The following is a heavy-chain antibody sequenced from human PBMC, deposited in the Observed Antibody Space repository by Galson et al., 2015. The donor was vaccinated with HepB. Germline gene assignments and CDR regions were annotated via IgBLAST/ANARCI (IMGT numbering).Heavy chain of an antibody. Sequence: SVKVSCKASGYTFTSYGISWVRQAPGQGLEWVGWISAYNGNTNYAQKLQGRVTMTTDTSTSTAYMELRSLRSDDTAVYYCARGRDGGFGELLYYFDYWGQGTLVTVSS. J-gene: IGHJ4*02. CDR2: ISAYNGNT. V-gene: IGHV1-18*04. CDR3: ARGRDGGFGELLYYFDY. D-gene: IGHD3-10*01. CDR1: GYTFTSYG.